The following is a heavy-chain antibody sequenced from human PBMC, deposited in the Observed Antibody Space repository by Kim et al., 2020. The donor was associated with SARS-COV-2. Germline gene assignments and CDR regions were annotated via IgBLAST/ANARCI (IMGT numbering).Heavy chain of an antibody. V-gene: IGHV1-18*01. CDR3: AIMGGYGSGSYLGY. D-gene: IGHD3-10*01. J-gene: IGHJ4*02. CDR2: ISASNGNT. CDR1: GYTFTSYG. Sequence: ASVKVSCKASGYTFTSYGISWVRQAPGQGLEWMGWISASNGNTNYAQKLQGRVTMTTDTSTSTAYMELRSLRSDDTAVYYCAIMGGYGSGSYLGYWGQGTLVTVSS.